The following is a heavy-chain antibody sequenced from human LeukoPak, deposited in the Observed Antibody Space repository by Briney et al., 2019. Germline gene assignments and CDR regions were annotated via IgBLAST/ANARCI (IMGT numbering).Heavy chain of an antibody. CDR3: ASHRAVPAAPNAFDI. CDR2: IYPGDSDT. CDR1: GYSFTSYW. V-gene: IGHV5-51*01. Sequence: GESLKISCKGSGYSFTSYWIGWVRQMPGKGLEWMGIIYPGDSDTRYSPSFQGQVTISADKSISTAYLQWSSLKASDTAMYYCASHRAVPAAPNAFDIWGQGTMVTVSS. J-gene: IGHJ3*02. D-gene: IGHD2-2*01.